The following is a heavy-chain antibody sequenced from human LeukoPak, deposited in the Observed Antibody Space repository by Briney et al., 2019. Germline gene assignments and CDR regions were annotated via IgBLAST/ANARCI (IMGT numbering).Heavy chain of an antibody. CDR2: INPGGGST. CDR3: AKDCGDGGNRDY. CDR1: GYTFTTYY. D-gene: IGHD4-23*01. V-gene: IGHV1-46*01. Sequence: GASVKVSCKASGYTFTTYYIHWVRQAPRQGPEWMGLINPGGGSTTYAQKFQGRVTMTRDTSTSTVYMELSSLRSEDTAMYYCAKDCGDGGNRDYWGQGTLVTVSS. J-gene: IGHJ4*02.